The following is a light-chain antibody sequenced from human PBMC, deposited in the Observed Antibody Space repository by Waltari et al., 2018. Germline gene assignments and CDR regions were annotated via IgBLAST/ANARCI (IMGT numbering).Light chain of an antibody. CDR3: QQRTIWSGT. J-gene: IGKJ1*01. Sequence: VVVTQSPATLSLSPGERATLSCRASQSISTYLAWYQQKPGQAPRLLIYDASNRATGIPARFSGSGSGTDFTLTISSLEPEDVAVYYCQQRTIWSGTFGQGTKVEIK. CDR2: DAS. V-gene: IGKV3-11*01. CDR1: QSISTY.